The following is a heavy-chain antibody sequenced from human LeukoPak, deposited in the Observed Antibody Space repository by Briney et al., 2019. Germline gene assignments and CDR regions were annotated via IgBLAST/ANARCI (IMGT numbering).Heavy chain of an antibody. D-gene: IGHD4-17*01. J-gene: IGHJ3*02. Sequence: GGSLRLSCAASGFTFSSYGMHWVRQAPGKGLEWVAVIWYDGSNKYYADSVKGRFTISRDNSKNTLYLQMNSLRAEDTAVYYCARDKDATTVTPDAFDIWGQGTMVTVSS. CDR2: IWYDGSNK. CDR3: ARDKDATTVTPDAFDI. CDR1: GFTFSSYG. V-gene: IGHV3-33*01.